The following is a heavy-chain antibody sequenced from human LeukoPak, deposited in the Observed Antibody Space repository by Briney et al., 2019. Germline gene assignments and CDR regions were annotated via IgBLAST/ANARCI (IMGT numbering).Heavy chain of an antibody. CDR1: GFTFSSYA. J-gene: IGHJ5*02. CDR2: ISGSGGST. CDR3: AKAVTYSLVSWFDP. V-gene: IGHV3-23*01. D-gene: IGHD4-17*01. Sequence: PGGSLTLSCAASGFTFSSYAMSWVRQAPGKGLEWVSAISGSGGSTYYADSVKGRFTISRDNSKNTLYLQMNGLRAEDTAVYYCAKAVTYSLVSWFDPWAREPWSQCPQ.